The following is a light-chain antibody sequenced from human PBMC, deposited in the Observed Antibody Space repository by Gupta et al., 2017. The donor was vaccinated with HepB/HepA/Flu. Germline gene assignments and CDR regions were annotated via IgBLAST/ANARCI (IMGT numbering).Light chain of an antibody. Sequence: SVLTQPPSVSGAPGQRVTISCTWTSSNIGAYYDVHWYQQLPGKAPKLVINGNTNRPSGVSDRFSAARSGTSASLAITGLQTEDEADYYCQSFDRSLSGAVFGGGTKVTVL. CDR2: GNT. J-gene: IGLJ3*02. CDR1: SSNIGAYYD. CDR3: QSFDRSLSGAV. V-gene: IGLV1-40*01.